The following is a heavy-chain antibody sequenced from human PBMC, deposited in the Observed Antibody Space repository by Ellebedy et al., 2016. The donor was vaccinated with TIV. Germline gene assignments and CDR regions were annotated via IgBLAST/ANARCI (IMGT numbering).Heavy chain of an antibody. CDR3: ASRGSGGEYYYYGMDV. Sequence: AASVKVSCKASGGTFSSYAISWVRQAPGQGLEWMGRIIPILGIANYAQKFPGRVTITADKSTSTAYMERSSLRSEDTAVYYCASRGSGGEYYYYGMDVWGQGTTVTVSS. CDR2: IIPILGIA. V-gene: IGHV1-69*04. D-gene: IGHD3-16*01. CDR1: GGTFSSYA. J-gene: IGHJ6*02.